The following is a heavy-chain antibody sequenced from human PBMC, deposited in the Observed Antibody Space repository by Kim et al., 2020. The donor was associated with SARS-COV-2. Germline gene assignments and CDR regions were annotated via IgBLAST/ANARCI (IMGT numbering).Heavy chain of an antibody. V-gene: IGHV4-39*01. CDR2: IYYSGST. Sequence: SETLSLTCTVSGGSISSSSYYWGWIRQPPGKGLEWIGSIYYSGSTYYNPSLKSRVTISVDTSKNQFSLKLSSVTAADTAVYYCARHEGDGYNYLYWYFDLWGRGTLVTVSS. D-gene: IGHD5-12*01. CDR1: GGSISSSSYY. CDR3: ARHEGDGYNYLYWYFDL. J-gene: IGHJ2*01.